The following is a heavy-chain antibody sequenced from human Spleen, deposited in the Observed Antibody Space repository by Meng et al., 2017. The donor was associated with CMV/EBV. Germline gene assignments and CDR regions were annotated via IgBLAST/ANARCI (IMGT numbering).Heavy chain of an antibody. V-gene: IGHV3-43D*03. CDR2: ITWDGGST. D-gene: IGHD4-11*01. Sequence: GESLKISCAASGSTFDDYAMHWVRQAPGKGLEWVSLITWDGGSTYYADSVEGRFTISRDNSKNSLHLQMNSLRTEDTAMYYCGKDILLRDSSYFRDIDYWGQGTLVTVSS. J-gene: IGHJ4*02. CDR1: GSTFDDYA. CDR3: GKDILLRDSSYFRDIDY.